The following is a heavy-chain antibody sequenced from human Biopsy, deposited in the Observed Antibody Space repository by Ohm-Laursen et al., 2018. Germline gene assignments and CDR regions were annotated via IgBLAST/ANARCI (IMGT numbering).Heavy chain of an antibody. D-gene: IGHD4-23*01. J-gene: IGHJ6*02. Sequence: SLRLSCTASGFSFSDYHMRRIRQAPGRGLEWVSYISGGGTIYYGDSMKGRVTISRDNAKNSLYLQMHSLRAEDTAVYYCARDTRWSPYSMDVWGQGTTVTVS. CDR2: ISGGGTI. CDR1: GFSFSDYH. CDR3: ARDTRWSPYSMDV. V-gene: IGHV3-11*01.